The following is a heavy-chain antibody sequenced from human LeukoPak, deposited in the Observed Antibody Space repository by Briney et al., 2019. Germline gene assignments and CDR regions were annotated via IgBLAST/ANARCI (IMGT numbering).Heavy chain of an antibody. J-gene: IGHJ4*02. Sequence: GGSLRLSCAASGFTVSSNYMSWVRQAPGKGLEWVSVIYSGGSTYYADSVKGRFTISRDNSKNTLYLQMNSLRAEDTAVYYCARAMSLRHGDPVGPDYWGQGTLVTVSS. CDR1: GFTVSSNY. CDR3: ARAMSLRHGDPVGPDY. V-gene: IGHV3-66*01. CDR2: IYSGGST. D-gene: IGHD4-17*01.